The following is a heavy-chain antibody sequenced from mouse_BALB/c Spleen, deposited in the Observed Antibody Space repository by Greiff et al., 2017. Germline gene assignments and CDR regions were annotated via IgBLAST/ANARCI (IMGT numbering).Heavy chain of an antibody. J-gene: IGHJ2*01. CDR1: GFTFSDYG. CDR3: ARDDGYYGYFDY. CDR2: ISNLAYSI. D-gene: IGHD2-3*01. V-gene: IGHV5-15*02. Sequence: EVQRVESGGGLVQPGGSRKLSCAASGFTFSDYGMAWVRQAPGKGPEWVAFISNLAYSIYYADTVTGRFTISRENAKNTLYLEMSSLRSEDTAMYYCARDDGYYGYFDYWGQGTTLTVSS.